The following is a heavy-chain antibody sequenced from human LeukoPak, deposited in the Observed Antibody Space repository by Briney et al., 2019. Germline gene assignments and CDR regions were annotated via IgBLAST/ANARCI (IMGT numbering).Heavy chain of an antibody. D-gene: IGHD3-9*01. CDR3: AREGNYDILTGYWEAKAFDI. J-gene: IGHJ3*02. CDR2: INPNSGGT. V-gene: IGHV1-2*02. Sequence: ASVKVSCKASGYTFTGYYMHWVRQAPGQGLEWMGWINPNSGGTNYAQKFQGRVTMTRDTSISTAYMELSRLRSDDTAVYYCAREGNYDILTGYWEAKAFDIWGQGTMVTVSS. CDR1: GYTFTGYY.